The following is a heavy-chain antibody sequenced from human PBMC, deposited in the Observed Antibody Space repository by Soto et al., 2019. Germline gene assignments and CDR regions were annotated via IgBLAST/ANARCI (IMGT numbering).Heavy chain of an antibody. D-gene: IGHD3-16*01. V-gene: IGHV3-23*01. CDR2: ITGDGTTT. CDR1: TFPFSSYV. J-gene: IGHJ6*03. Sequence: EVYLLESGGGFVQPGESLRLSCAASTFPFSSYVMHWFRQAPGKGLEWVSAITGDGTTTYYADSVNGRFTIYRDNSKKTFYLKIHSLRANDTAMYYCAKPYGFYFYYMDVWGNGTAVTVSS. CDR3: AKPYGFYFYYMDV.